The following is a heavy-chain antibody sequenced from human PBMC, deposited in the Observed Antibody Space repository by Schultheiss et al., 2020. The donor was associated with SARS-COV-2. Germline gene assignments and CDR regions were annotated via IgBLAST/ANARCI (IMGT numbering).Heavy chain of an antibody. Sequence: LRLSCAASGLTFTGYEMSWVRQGPGKGLEWIGYIYYSGSTYYNPSLKSRVTISVDTSKNQFSLKLSSVTAADTAVYYCARDATYYDFWSGYWDYYYYGMDVWGQGTTVTVSS. CDR1: GLTFTGYE. CDR3: ARDATYYDFWSGYWDYYYYGMDV. V-gene: IGHV4-31*02. CDR2: IYYSGST. D-gene: IGHD3-3*01. J-gene: IGHJ6*02.